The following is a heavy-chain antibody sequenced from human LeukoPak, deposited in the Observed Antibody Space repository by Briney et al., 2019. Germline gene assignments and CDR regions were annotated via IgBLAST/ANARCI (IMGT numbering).Heavy chain of an antibody. CDR3: ARGMRKARWLVLGYNWFDP. CDR2: MNPNSGNT. Sequence: ASVKVSCKASGYTFTSYDINWVRQATGQGLEWMGWMNPNSGNTGYAQKFQGRVTMTRNTSISTAYMELSSLRSEDTAVYYCARGMRKARWLVLGYNWFDPWGQGTLVTVSS. CDR1: GYTFTSYD. V-gene: IGHV1-8*01. J-gene: IGHJ5*02. D-gene: IGHD6-19*01.